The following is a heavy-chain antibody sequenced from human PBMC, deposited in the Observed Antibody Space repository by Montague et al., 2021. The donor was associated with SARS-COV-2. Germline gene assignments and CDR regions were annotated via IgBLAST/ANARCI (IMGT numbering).Heavy chain of an antibody. V-gene: IGHV4-34*01. CDR2: INNSGST. CDR1: GGSFSGYW. J-gene: IGHJ4*02. Sequence: SETLSLTCAVYGGSFSGYWWTWICQSPGKGLERIGGINNSGSTKYNHSLKSRVTITVDTYKNQFSLALTSVTAADTAVSYCARGAPGYWGQGTLVTVSS. CDR3: ARGAPGY.